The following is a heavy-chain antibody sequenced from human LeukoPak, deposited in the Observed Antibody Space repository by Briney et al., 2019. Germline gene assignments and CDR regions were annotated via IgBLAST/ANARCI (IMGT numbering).Heavy chain of an antibody. CDR2: IYHSGST. J-gene: IGHJ4*02. D-gene: IGHD3-22*01. Sequence: SSETLSLTCAVSGYSISSGYYWGRIRPPPGKGLEWIGSIYHSGSTYYNPSLKSRVTISVDTSKNQFSLKLSSVTAADTAVYYCAGTYYDSSGYIFDYWGQGTLVTVSS. V-gene: IGHV4-38-2*01. CDR1: GYSISSGYY. CDR3: AGTYYDSSGYIFDY.